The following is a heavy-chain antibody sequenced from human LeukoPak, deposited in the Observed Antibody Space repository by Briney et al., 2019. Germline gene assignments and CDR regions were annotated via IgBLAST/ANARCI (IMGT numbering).Heavy chain of an antibody. V-gene: IGHV4-39*01. Sequence: PSETLSLTCTVSGGSISSSSYYWGWIRQPPGKGLEWIGSIYYSGSTYYNPSLKSRVTISVDTSKNQFSLKLSSVTAADTAVYYCARAPMGVRGVISHWYFDLWGRGTLVTVSS. CDR3: ARAPMGVRGVISHWYFDL. CDR1: GGSISSSSYY. D-gene: IGHD3-10*01. J-gene: IGHJ2*01. CDR2: IYYSGST.